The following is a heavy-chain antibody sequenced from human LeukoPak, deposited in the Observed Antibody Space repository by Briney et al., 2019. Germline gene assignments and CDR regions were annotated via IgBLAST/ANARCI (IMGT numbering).Heavy chain of an antibody. CDR1: GYTFTGYY. V-gene: IGHV1-2*02. CDR3: ARVVGYYDSSAYGAFDI. J-gene: IGHJ3*02. Sequence: ASVKVFCKASGYTFTGYYMHWVRQAPGQGLEWMGWINPNSGGTTYAQKFQGRATMTRDTSISTADMELSRLRSDDTAVYYCARVVGYYDSSAYGAFDIWGQGTMVTVSS. D-gene: IGHD3-22*01. CDR2: INPNSGGT.